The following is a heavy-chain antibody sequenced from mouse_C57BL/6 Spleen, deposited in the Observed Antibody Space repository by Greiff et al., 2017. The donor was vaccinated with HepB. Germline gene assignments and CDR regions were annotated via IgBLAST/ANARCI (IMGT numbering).Heavy chain of an antibody. Sequence: QVQLQQSGAELVKPGASVKLSCKASGYTFTSYWMQWVKQRPGQGLEWIGEIDPSDSYTNYNQKFKGKATLTVDTSSSTAYMQLSSLTSEDSAVYYCAKVGVTTGVDYWGQGTTLTVSS. CDR3: AKVGVTTGVDY. D-gene: IGHD2-2*01. CDR2: IDPSDSYT. CDR1: GYTFTSYW. J-gene: IGHJ2*01. V-gene: IGHV1-50*01.